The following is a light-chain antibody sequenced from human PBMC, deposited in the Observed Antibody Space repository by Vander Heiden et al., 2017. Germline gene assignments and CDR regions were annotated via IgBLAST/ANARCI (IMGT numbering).Light chain of an antibody. CDR3: QSADSSGAEVV. J-gene: IGLJ2*01. Sequence: SYALTQPPSVSVSPGPTARTSCSGGALPRKYAFWYQQKPGQAPVLVMYKDSESSSGIPDRFSGSSSGTTVTLTISGVQAEDEADYYCQSADSSGAEVVFGGGTKLTVL. V-gene: IGLV3-25*03. CDR2: KDS. CDR1: ALPRKY.